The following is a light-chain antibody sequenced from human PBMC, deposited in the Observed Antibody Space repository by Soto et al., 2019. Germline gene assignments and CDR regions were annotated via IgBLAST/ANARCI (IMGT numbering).Light chain of an antibody. J-gene: IGKJ3*01. V-gene: IGKV3-11*01. CDR3: QQRSNRPFTT. Sequence: EIVLTQSPATLSLSPGERATLSCRASQSVSSYLAWYQQKPGQAPRLLTYDASNRATGIPARFSGSGSGTDFTLTISSLEPEDFAVYYCQQRSNRPFTTFGPGTKVDIK. CDR2: DAS. CDR1: QSVSSY.